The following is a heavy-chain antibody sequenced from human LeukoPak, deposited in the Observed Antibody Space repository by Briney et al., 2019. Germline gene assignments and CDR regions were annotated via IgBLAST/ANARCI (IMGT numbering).Heavy chain of an antibody. CDR2: INAGNGNT. CDR3: ARGGVPGYFYDTSGYYYHYFDF. J-gene: IGHJ4*02. Sequence: SCAASGFTLSSYAMHWVRQAPGQRLEWMGWINAGNGNTKYSQKFQGRVTITRDTSASTAYMELSSLRSEDTAVYYCARGGVPGYFYDTSGYYYHYFDFWGQGTLVTVSS. V-gene: IGHV1-3*01. CDR1: GFTLSSYA. D-gene: IGHD3-22*01.